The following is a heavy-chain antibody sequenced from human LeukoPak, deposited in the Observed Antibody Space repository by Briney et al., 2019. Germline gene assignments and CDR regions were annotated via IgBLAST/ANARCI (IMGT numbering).Heavy chain of an antibody. CDR3: ASLKMNWFDP. V-gene: IGHV4-59*01. J-gene: IGHJ5*02. CDR2: IYYSGST. CDR1: GVSISSYY. Sequence: SETLSLTCTVSGVSISSYYWSWIRQPPGKGLEWIGYIYYSGSTNYNPSLKSRVTISVDTSKNQFSLKLSSVTAADTAVYCCASLKMNWFDPWGQGTLVTVSS.